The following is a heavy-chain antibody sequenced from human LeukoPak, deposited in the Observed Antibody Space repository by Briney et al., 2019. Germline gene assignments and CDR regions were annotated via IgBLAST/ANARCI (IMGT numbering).Heavy chain of an antibody. CDR1: GGSISSGSYY. V-gene: IGHV4-39*02. Sequence: SETLSLTCTVSGGSISSGSYYWGWIRQPAGKGLEWIGSIYYSGSTYYNPSLKSRVTISVDTSKNQFSLKLSSVTAADTAVYYCARDIVATPGVFDPWGQGTLVTVSS. CDR2: IYYSGST. CDR3: ARDIVATPGVFDP. D-gene: IGHD5-12*01. J-gene: IGHJ5*02.